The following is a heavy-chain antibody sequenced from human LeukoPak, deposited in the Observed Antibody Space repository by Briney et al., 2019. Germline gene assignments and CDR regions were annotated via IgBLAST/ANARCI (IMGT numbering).Heavy chain of an antibody. CDR1: GGSFSGYY. J-gene: IGHJ4*02. CDR2: INHIGST. D-gene: IGHD3-22*01. Sequence: SETLSLTCAVYGGSFSGYYWSGFRQPPGKGLGWIGEINHIGSTNYNPSLKSRVTISVDTSKNQFSLKLSSVTAADTAVYYCARGGLIYDSSGYYFVVFDYWGQGTLVTVSS. V-gene: IGHV4-34*01. CDR3: ARGGLIYDSSGYYFVVFDY.